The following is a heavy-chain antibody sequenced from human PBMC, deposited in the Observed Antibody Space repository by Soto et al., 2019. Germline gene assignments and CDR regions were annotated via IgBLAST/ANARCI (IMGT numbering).Heavy chain of an antibody. CDR2: ISGSGGST. Sequence: EVQLLESGGGLVQPGGSLRLSCAASGFTFSSYAMSWVRQAPGKGLEWVSAISGSGGSTYYADSVKGRFTISRDNSKNTLYLQMNSLRAEDTAVYYCAKDRIMITFGGVIKHPNYFGYWGQGTLVTVSS. D-gene: IGHD3-16*01. J-gene: IGHJ4*02. CDR1: GFTFSSYA. V-gene: IGHV3-23*01. CDR3: AKDRIMITFGGVIKHPNYFGY.